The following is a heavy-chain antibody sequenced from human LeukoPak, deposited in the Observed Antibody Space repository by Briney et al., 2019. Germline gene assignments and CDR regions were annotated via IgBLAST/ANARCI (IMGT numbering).Heavy chain of an antibody. J-gene: IGHJ4*02. D-gene: IGHD3-22*01. CDR3: ARDPYYYDSSGRMGGDY. V-gene: IGHV1-2*02. CDR2: INPNSGGT. CDR1: GYTFTGYY. Sequence: GASVKVSCKASGYTFTGYYMHWVRQAPGQGLEWMGWINPNSGGTNYAQKFQGRVTMTRDTSISTAYMELSRLRSDDTAVYYCARDPYYYDSSGRMGGDYRGQGTLVTVSS.